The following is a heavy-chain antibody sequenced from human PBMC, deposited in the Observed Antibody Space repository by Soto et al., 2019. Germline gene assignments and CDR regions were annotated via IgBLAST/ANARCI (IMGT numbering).Heavy chain of an antibody. CDR3: ERDLTKGLDV. CDR2: INTYNGYT. V-gene: IGHV1-18*04. Sequence: ASVKVSCKDSVYALTDYYIHWVRQAPRQGLEWMGLINTYNGYTNYPQNFQGRVTMTTDTSTGTVYMELRSLTSDDTAVYYCERDLTKGLDVWGQGTTVTV. D-gene: IGHD4-4*01. CDR1: VYALTDYY. J-gene: IGHJ6*02.